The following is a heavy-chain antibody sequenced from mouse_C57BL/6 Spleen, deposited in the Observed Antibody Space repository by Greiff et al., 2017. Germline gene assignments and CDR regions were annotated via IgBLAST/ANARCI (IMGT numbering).Heavy chain of an antibody. Sequence: QVHVKQPGAELVKPGASVKLSCKASGYTFTSYWMHWVKQRPGQGLEWIGMIHPNSGSTNYNEKFKSKATLTVDKSSSTAYMQLSSLTSEDSAVYYCARSHYYGSSFYAMDYWGQGTSVTVSS. CDR2: IHPNSGST. CDR1: GYTFTSYW. D-gene: IGHD1-1*01. CDR3: ARSHYYGSSFYAMDY. J-gene: IGHJ4*01. V-gene: IGHV1-64*01.